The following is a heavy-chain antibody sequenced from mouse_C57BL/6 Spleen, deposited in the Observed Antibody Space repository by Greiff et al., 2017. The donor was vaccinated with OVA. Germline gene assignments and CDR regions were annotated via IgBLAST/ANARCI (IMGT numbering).Heavy chain of an antibody. V-gene: IGHV7-3*01. CDR3: ARYDPYDYAFAY. Sequence: EVQGVESGGGLVQPGGSLSLSCAASGFTFTDYYMSWVRQPPGKALEWLGFISNKANGNTTEYSASVKGRFTISRDNSQSILYLQMNALRAEDSATYYCARYDPYDYAFAYWGQGTLVTVSA. CDR2: ISNKANGNTT. CDR1: GFTFTDYY. D-gene: IGHD2-4*01. J-gene: IGHJ3*01.